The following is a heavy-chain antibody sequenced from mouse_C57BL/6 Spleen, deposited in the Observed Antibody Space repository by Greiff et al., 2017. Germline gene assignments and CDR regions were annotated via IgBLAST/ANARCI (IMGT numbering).Heavy chain of an antibody. CDR2: IRLKSDNYAT. D-gene: IGHD2-1*01. CDR3: TGWGGNGAWFAY. CDR1: GFTFSNYW. V-gene: IGHV6-3*01. Sequence: EVKLVESGGGLVQPGGSMKLSCVASGFTFSNYWMNWVRQSPEKGLEWVAQIRLKSDNYATHYAESVKGRFTISRDDSKSSVYLQMNNLRAEDTGIYYCTGWGGNGAWFAYWGQGTLVTVSA. J-gene: IGHJ3*01.